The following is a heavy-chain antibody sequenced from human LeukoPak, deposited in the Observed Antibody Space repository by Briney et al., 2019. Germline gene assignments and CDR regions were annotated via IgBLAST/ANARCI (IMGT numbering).Heavy chain of an antibody. J-gene: IGHJ6*02. D-gene: IGHD1-1*01. Sequence: SETLSLTCTVSGGSISSGGYYWSWIRQHPGKGLEWIGYIYYSGSTYYNPSLKSRVTISVDTSKNQFSLKLSSVTAADRAVYYCARQTGTVNYYYGMDVWGQGTTVTVSS. V-gene: IGHV4-31*03. CDR2: IYYSGST. CDR1: GGSISSGGYY. CDR3: ARQTGTVNYYYGMDV.